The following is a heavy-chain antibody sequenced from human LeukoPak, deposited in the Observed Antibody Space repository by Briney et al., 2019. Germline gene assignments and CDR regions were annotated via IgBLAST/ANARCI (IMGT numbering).Heavy chain of an antibody. CDR1: GFTLANYW. CDR3: VRRGDASSGWGDHDF. D-gene: IGHD6-19*01. CDR2: IGGSGDKT. V-gene: IGHV3-23*01. Sequence: GESLRLSCAASGFTLANYWMNWVRQAPGKGLEWVSTIGGSGDKTFYADSVKGRFTISRDNSKNMVHLQMNSLTGEDTALYYCVRRGDASSGWGDHDFWGQGALVTVSS. J-gene: IGHJ4*02.